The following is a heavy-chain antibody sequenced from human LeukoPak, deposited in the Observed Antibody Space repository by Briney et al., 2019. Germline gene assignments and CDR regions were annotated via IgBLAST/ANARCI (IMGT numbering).Heavy chain of an antibody. J-gene: IGHJ3*02. Sequence: PGGSLRLSCAASGFTFSSYGMHWVRQAPGKGLEWVAVISYDGSNKYYADSVKGRFTISRDNSKNTLYLQMNSLRAEDTAVYYCATSWPPVADDAFDIWGQGTMVTVSS. D-gene: IGHD6-19*01. CDR2: ISYDGSNK. CDR3: ATSWPPVADDAFDI. V-gene: IGHV3-30*03. CDR1: GFTFSSYG.